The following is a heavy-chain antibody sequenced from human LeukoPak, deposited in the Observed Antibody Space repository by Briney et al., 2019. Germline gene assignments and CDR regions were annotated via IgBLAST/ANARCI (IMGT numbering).Heavy chain of an antibody. CDR2: MYYSGAT. J-gene: IGHJ6*03. Sequence: SETLSLTCTVSGGSISTRSYYWGWIRPPPGKGLEWIGSMYYSGATYYSGATYYNPSLKSRVTISVDTSKNRFSLKLRSVSAADTAVYYCARVEEGYGSGRRENYYYYYMDVWGKGTTVTISS. CDR3: ARVEEGYGSGRRENYYYYYMDV. V-gene: IGHV4-39*07. CDR1: GGSISTRSYY. D-gene: IGHD3-10*01.